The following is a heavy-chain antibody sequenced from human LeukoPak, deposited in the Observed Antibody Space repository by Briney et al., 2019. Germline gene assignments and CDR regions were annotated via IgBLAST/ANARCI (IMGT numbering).Heavy chain of an antibody. Sequence: GGSLRLSCTASGFTFGDYAMSWVRQAPGKGLEWVGFIRSKAYGGTTEYAASVKGRFTISRDDSKSIAYLQMNSLKTEDTAVYYCTRSVYVGYDSSGYYTLYFDYWGQGTLVTVSS. CDR1: GFTFGDYA. D-gene: IGHD3-22*01. V-gene: IGHV3-49*04. CDR3: TRSVYVGYDSSGYYTLYFDY. J-gene: IGHJ4*02. CDR2: IRSKAYGGTT.